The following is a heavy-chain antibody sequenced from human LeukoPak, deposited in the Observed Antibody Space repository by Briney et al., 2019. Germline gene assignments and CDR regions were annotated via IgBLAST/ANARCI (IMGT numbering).Heavy chain of an antibody. D-gene: IGHD3-22*01. Sequence: GGSLRLSCAAFGFTFSDYYMSWIRQAPGKGLEWVPYISSSGSTIYYADSVKGRFTISRDNAKNSLYLQMNSLRAEDTAVYYCAISYDSSGYWVYWGQGTLDTVSS. CDR3: AISYDSSGYWVY. CDR1: GFTFSDYY. CDR2: ISSSGSTI. V-gene: IGHV3-11*01. J-gene: IGHJ4*02.